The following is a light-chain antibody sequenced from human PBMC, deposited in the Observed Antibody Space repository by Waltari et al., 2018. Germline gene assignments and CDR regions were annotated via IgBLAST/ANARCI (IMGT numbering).Light chain of an antibody. J-gene: IGLJ1*01. V-gene: IGLV2-14*01. CDR2: EVS. CDR1: YSDVGAYDF. CDR3: SSYTTSSAPGV. Sequence: QSALTQPASVSGSPGPSLTISCSGTYSDVGAYDFVSWYQQHPGKAPHLILYEVSNRPSGISNRFSASKSGNTASLTISGRQAEDEADYYCSSYTTSSAPGVFGTGTRVTVL.